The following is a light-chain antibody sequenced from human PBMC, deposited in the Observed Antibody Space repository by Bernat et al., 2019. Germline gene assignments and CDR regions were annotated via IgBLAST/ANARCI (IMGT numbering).Light chain of an antibody. V-gene: IGLV1-40*01. Sequence: QSVLTQPPSVSGAPGQRATISCTGSSSNIGAGYDVHWYQQLPGRAPKLLMFGNNNRPSGVPDRFSGSTSGTSASLAITGRQAEDEAHYYCQSYDSSLSGSVFGGGTKLAVV. J-gene: IGLJ2*01. CDR3: QSYDSSLSGSV. CDR2: GNN. CDR1: SSNIGAGYD.